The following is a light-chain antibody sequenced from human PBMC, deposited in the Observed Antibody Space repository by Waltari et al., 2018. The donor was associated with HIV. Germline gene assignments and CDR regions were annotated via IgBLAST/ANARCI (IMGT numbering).Light chain of an antibody. Sequence: EIVMTPSPATLSVSPGDTATLSCSASQSVYTNVAWYQQKPGQAPRLLIYGAATRAIGIPARFSGSGSGMEFSLTISSLQSEDFAVYFCQQNHDWPPTTFGQGTRLEIK. CDR1: QSVYTN. CDR3: QQNHDWPPTT. J-gene: IGKJ5*01. V-gene: IGKV3-15*01. CDR2: GAA.